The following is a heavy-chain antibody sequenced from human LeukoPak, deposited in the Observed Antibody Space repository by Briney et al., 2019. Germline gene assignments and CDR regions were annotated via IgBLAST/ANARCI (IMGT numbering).Heavy chain of an antibody. V-gene: IGHV4-59*01. Sequence: SETLSLTCTVSSGSISSYYWSWIRQPPGKGLEWIGYIYYSGSTNYNPSLKSRVTISVDTSKNQFSLKLSSVTAADTAVYYCARASSSYQNWYFDLWGRGTLVTVSS. CDR2: IYYSGST. CDR1: SGSISSYY. CDR3: ARASSSYQNWYFDL. D-gene: IGHD6-13*01. J-gene: IGHJ2*01.